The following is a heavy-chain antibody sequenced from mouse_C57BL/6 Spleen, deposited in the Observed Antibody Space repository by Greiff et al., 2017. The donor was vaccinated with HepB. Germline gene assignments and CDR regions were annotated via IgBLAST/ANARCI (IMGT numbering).Heavy chain of an antibody. CDR2: IDPNSGGT. J-gene: IGHJ4*01. V-gene: IGHV1-72*01. CDR3: ARSTVVGSYDYAMDY. Sequence: VKLQQPGAELVKPGASVKLSCKASGYTFTSYWMHWVKQRPGRGLEWIGRIDPNSGGTKYNEKFKSKATLTVDKPASTAYMQLSSLTSEDSAVYYCARSTVVGSYDYAMDYWGQGTSVTVSS. CDR1: GYTFTSYW. D-gene: IGHD1-1*01.